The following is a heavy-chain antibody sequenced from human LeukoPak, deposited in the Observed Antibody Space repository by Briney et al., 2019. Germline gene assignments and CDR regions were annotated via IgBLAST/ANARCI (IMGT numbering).Heavy chain of an antibody. D-gene: IGHD3-22*01. J-gene: IGHJ4*02. CDR3: AKDSAFYYDSSGYYY. CDR2: TRNKANSYTT. CDR1: GFTFSDHY. V-gene: IGHV3-72*01. Sequence: GGSLRLSCAASGFTFSDHYMDWVRQAPGKGLEWVGRTRNKANSYTTEYAASVKGRFIISRDDSKNTLYLQMNSLRAEDTAVYYCAKDSAFYYDSSGYYYWGQGTLVTVSS.